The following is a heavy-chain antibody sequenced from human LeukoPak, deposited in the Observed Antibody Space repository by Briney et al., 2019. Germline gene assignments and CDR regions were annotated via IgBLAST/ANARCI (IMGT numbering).Heavy chain of an antibody. J-gene: IGHJ4*02. Sequence: GASVNVSCKASGYTFTGHYMHWVRQAPGQGLEWMGWINPNSGGTNYAQKFQGRVTMTSDTSISTAYMVLSRLRSVDSAVYYCASLNLPDSSGYYDDWGQGTLVTVFS. CDR2: INPNSGGT. V-gene: IGHV1-2*02. CDR1: GYTFTGHY. D-gene: IGHD3-22*01. CDR3: ASLNLPDSSGYYDD.